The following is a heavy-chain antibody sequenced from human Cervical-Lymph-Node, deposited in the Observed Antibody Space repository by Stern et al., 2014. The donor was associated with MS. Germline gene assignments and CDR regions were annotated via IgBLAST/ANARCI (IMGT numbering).Heavy chain of an antibody. CDR2: IYADDSDT. D-gene: IGHD2-2*01. Sequence: EVQLVQSGAEVKKPGESLKISCKGSGYSFNRYWIGWVRQMPGKGLEWMGIIYADDSDTRYSPSFRGQVTISADKAISTSYLPESSLKASDAAMYYCARRIRGCTNSSCGFDPWGQGTLVTVSS. CDR3: ARRIRGCTNSSCGFDP. J-gene: IGHJ5*02. V-gene: IGHV5-51*03. CDR1: GYSFNRYW.